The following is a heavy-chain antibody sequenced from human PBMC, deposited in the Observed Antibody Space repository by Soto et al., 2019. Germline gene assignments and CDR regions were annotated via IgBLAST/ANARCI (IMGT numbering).Heavy chain of an antibody. J-gene: IGHJ4*02. CDR1: GYTFTSYG. CDR2: ISAYNGNT. V-gene: IGHV1-18*01. Sequence: QVQLVQSGAEVKKPGASVKVSCKASGYTFTSYGISWVRQAPGQGLEWMGWISAYNGNTNYAQKLQGRVTMTTVTSTSTGYMELRSLRSDDTAVYYCGRELGPVAGTGVPSWGQGTLVTVSS. D-gene: IGHD6-19*01. CDR3: GRELGPVAGTGVPS.